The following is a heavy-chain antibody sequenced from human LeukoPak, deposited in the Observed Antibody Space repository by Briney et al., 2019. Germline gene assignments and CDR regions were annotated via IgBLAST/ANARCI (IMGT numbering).Heavy chain of an antibody. CDR1: GFTFSNAW. CDR3: TTGLKSYYYYMDV. V-gene: IGHV3-15*01. Sequence: PGGSLRLSCAASGFTFSNAWMSWVRQAPGKGLEWVGRIKSKTDGGTTDYAAPVKGRFTISRDDSKNTLYLQMNSLKTEDTAVYYCTTGLKSYYYYMDVWGKGTTVTVSS. CDR2: IKSKTDGGTT. J-gene: IGHJ6*03.